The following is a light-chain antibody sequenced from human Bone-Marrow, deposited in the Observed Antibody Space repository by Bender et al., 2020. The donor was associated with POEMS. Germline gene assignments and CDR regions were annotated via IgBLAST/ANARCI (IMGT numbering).Light chain of an antibody. Sequence: NFMLTQPHSVSESPGKTVTISCTRSSGSIANNYVQWYQQRPGSSPTIVIYEDNERPSGVPDRFSGSLDSSSNSASLTISGLQTEDEADYYCHSYVSTTHVFGSGTKVTVL. CDR1: SGSIANNY. CDR2: EDN. CDR3: HSYVSTTHV. J-gene: IGLJ1*01. V-gene: IGLV6-57*01.